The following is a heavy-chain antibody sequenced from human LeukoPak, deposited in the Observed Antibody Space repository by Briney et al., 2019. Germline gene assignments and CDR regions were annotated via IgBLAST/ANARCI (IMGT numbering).Heavy chain of an antibody. CDR3: ARGSMSGYYTWYFDY. V-gene: IGHV1-18*01. D-gene: IGHD3-3*01. CDR1: GYTFTSYG. CDR2: ISAYNGNT. Sequence: GASVKVSCKASGYTFTSYGISWVRQAPGQGLEWMGWISAYNGNTNYAQKLQGRVTMTTDTSTSTAYMELRSLRSDDTAVYYCARGSMSGYYTWYFDYWGQGTLVTVSS. J-gene: IGHJ4*02.